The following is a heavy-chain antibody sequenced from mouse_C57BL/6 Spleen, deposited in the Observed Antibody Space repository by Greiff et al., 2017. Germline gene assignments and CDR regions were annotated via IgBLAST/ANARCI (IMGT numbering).Heavy chain of an antibody. J-gene: IGHJ3*01. CDR2: IYPGSGST. CDR1: GYTFTSYW. D-gene: IGHD6-1*01. CDR3: ARGEPPNPLFAY. Sequence: VQLQQPGAELVKPGASVKMSCKASGYTFTSYWITWVKQRPGQGLEWIGDIYPGSGSTNYNEKFKSKATLTVDTSSSTAYMQLSSLTSEDSAVYDCARGEPPNPLFAYWGQGTLVTVSA. V-gene: IGHV1-55*01.